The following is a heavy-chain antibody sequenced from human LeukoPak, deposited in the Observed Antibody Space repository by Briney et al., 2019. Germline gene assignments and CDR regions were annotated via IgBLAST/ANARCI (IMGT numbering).Heavy chain of an antibody. CDR3: ARLSIVGATNFDY. J-gene: IGHJ4*02. CDR2: IYYSGST. V-gene: IGHV4-59*08. D-gene: IGHD1-26*01. Sequence: SETLSLTCTVSGASITSYYWSWIRQPLGKGLEWIGYIYYSGSTTYKPSLKSRVTISVDTSKNQFSLKLSSVTAADTAVYYCARLSIVGATNFDYWGQGTLVTVSS. CDR1: GASITSYY.